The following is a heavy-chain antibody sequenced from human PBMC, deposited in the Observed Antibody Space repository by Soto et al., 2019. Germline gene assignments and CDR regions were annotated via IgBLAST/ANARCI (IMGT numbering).Heavy chain of an antibody. D-gene: IGHD2-8*01. Sequence: SLIFSCTGYGSSFFSYAMTWVRQAPGKGLEWVSTISGSGGHTYYADSVKGRFVVSRGNDKNTVYLHMSSLTGEDTAVYFCAKIEMGWFAHWGQGTQVTVSS. CDR2: ISGSGGHT. V-gene: IGHV3-23*01. CDR3: AKIEMGWFAH. J-gene: IGHJ5*02. CDR1: GSSFFSYA.